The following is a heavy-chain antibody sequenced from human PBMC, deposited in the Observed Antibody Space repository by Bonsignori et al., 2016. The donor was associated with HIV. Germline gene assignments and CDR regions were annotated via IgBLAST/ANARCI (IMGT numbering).Heavy chain of an antibody. J-gene: IGHJ4*02. CDR3: AKSLTPYHYFDY. D-gene: IGHD4-23*01. Sequence: VRQAPGKGLEWVSAISGSGGSTYYADSVKGRFTISRDNSKNTLYLQMNSLRAEDTAVYYCAKSLTPYHYFDYWGQGTLVTVSS. V-gene: IGHV3-23*01. CDR2: ISGSGGST.